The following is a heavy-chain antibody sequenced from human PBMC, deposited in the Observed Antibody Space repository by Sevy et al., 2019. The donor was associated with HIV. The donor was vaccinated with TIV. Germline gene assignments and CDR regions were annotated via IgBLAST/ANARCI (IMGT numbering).Heavy chain of an antibody. Sequence: SETLSLTCTVSGGSVGNDDYYWSWIRQPPGKGLEWIGYIFYSGSTYYNPSLKSRGSISVDTSKNHFSLSLRSVTAADSAVYYCARGVAASVSYKFDYWGPGTLVTVSS. CDR2: IFYSGST. D-gene: IGHD6-13*01. CDR3: ARGVAASVSYKFDY. J-gene: IGHJ4*02. CDR1: GGSVGNDDYY. V-gene: IGHV4-30-4*01.